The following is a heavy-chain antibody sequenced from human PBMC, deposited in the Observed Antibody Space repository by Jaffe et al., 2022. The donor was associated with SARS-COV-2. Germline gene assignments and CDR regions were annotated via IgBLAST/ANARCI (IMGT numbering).Heavy chain of an antibody. Sequence: EVQLVESGGGLVKPGRSLRLSCTASGFTFGDYAMSWFRQAPGKGLEWVGFIRSKAYGGTTEYAASVKGRFTISRDDSKSIAYLQMNSLKTEDTAVYYCTPYYYDSSGYYREYFQHWGQGTLVTVSS. CDR2: IRSKAYGGTT. CDR1: GFTFGDYA. V-gene: IGHV3-49*05. D-gene: IGHD3-22*01. J-gene: IGHJ1*01. CDR3: TPYYYDSSGYYREYFQH.